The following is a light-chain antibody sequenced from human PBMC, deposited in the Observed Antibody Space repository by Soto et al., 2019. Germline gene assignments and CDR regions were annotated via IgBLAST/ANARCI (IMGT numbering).Light chain of an antibody. CDR3: QQHGT. CDR2: AAS. CDR1: EFLSSSY. Sequence: EIVLTQYPGTLSLSPGERATLSCRDSEFLSSSYVVWYQQKPGQAPRLLIYAASRRATGIPDRFSGSGSATEYTLTINTLEPEDFAVYYCQQHGTFGQGTKLEIK. J-gene: IGKJ2*01. V-gene: IGKV3-20*01.